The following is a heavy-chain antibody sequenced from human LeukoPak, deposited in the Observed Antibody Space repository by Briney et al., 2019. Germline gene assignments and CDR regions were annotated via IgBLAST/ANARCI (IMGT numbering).Heavy chain of an antibody. CDR1: GFTFSKYA. D-gene: IGHD4-17*01. CDR2: TSGSGGST. CDR3: AKEDGDYLDYANPPASDY. J-gene: IGHJ4*02. V-gene: IGHV3-23*01. Sequence: GGSLRLSCVASGFTFSKYAMTWVRQAPGKGLDWVSVTSGSGGSTYYADSVKGRFTISRDNSKNTLYLQMNSLRAEDTAVYYCAKEDGDYLDYANPPASDYWGQGTLVTVSS.